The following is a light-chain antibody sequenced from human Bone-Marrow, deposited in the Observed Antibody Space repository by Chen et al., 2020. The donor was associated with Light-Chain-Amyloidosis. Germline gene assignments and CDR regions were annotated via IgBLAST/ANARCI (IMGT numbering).Light chain of an antibody. CDR1: QSVSDY. J-gene: IGKJ4*01. V-gene: IGKV3-15*01. CDR3: QQYGSSPLT. CDR2: GAS. Sequence: EIVLTQSPATLSLSPGERATLSCRASQSVSDYLAWYQQKPGQAPRLLIYGASTRATGIPARFSGSGSGTEFTLTISSLQSEDFAVYYCQQYGSSPLTFGGGTKVEIK.